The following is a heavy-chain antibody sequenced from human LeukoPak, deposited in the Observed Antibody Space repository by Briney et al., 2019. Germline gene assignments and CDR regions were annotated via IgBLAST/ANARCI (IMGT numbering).Heavy chain of an antibody. CDR3: AKALGFMVRGVPIDY. Sequence: GGSLRLSCAASGFTFSSYAMSWFRQPPGKGREWFSPISGSGGSTYYADSVKGRFTISRDNSKNTLYLQMNSLRAEDTAVYYCAKALGFMVRGVPIDYWGQGTLVTVSS. D-gene: IGHD3-10*01. J-gene: IGHJ4*02. CDR2: ISGSGGST. V-gene: IGHV3-23*01. CDR1: GFTFSSYA.